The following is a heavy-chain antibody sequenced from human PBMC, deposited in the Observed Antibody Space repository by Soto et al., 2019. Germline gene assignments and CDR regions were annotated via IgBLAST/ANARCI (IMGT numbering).Heavy chain of an antibody. CDR3: ARDGSSYYDFWSGYPPYYYYYGMDV. CDR2: IKQDGSEK. J-gene: IGHJ6*02. Sequence: GGSLRLSCAASGFTFSSYCMSWVRQAPGKGLEWVANIKQDGSEKYYVDSVKGRFTISRDNAKNSLYLQMNSLRAEDTAVYYCARDGSSYYDFWSGYPPYYYYYGMDVWGQGTTVTVSS. D-gene: IGHD3-3*01. CDR1: GFTFSSYC. V-gene: IGHV3-7*05.